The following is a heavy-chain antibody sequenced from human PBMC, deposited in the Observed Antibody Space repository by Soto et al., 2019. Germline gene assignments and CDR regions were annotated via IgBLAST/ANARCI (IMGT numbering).Heavy chain of an antibody. CDR2: VNPNSGNT. CDR3: ARGRGRPRVLWIAVGGTGAFDI. D-gene: IGHD6-19*01. J-gene: IGHJ3*02. CDR1: GYTFTRYD. V-gene: IGHV1-8*01. Sequence: ASVKVSCKASGYTFTRYDINWVRQATGQGIEWMGWVNPNSGNTGYAQKFQGRVTMTRNTSIITAYMELSSLRSEDTAVYYCARGRGRPRVLWIAVGGTGAFDIWGQGTMVTVSS.